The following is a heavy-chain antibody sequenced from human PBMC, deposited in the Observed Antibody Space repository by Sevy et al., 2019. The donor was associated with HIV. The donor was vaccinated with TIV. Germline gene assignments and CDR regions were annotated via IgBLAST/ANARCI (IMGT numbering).Heavy chain of an antibody. Sequence: KQSQTLSLTCSVSGDSISSGSYYWSWIRQPAGKGLEWIGRIYTSGSTNYNPSLKSRVTMSVDTSKNHFSLKLSSVTAADTAVYYCATEGSSGWYGFLQHWGQGTLVTVSS. D-gene: IGHD6-19*01. J-gene: IGHJ1*01. CDR1: GDSISSGSYY. CDR3: ATEGSSGWYGFLQH. CDR2: IYTSGST. V-gene: IGHV4-61*02.